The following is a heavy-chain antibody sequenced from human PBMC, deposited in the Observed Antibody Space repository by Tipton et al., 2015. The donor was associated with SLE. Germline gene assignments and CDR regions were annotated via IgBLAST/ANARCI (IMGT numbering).Heavy chain of an antibody. J-gene: IGHJ3*02. V-gene: IGHV3-23*01. D-gene: IGHD5-12*01. CDR2: INDRGSST. CDR3: AKRHFNSGSYDAFSI. Sequence: SLRLSCAASGFTFFTYAMSWVRQAPRKGLEWVSSINDRGSSTYYADSVKGRFTISRDNSGNTLYLQMNSLRPEDTAIHYCAKRHFNSGSYDAFSIWGPGTSVNVSS. CDR1: GFTFFTYA.